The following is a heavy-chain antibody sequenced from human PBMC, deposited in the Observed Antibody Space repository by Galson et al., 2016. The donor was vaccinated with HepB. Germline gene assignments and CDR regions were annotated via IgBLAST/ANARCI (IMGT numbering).Heavy chain of an antibody. V-gene: IGHV3-33*01. J-gene: IGHJ4*02. Sequence: SLRLSCAASGFTFSSYGMHWVRQAPGKGLEWVAVIWYDGSNKYYADSVKGRFTISRDNSKNTLYLQMNSLRAEDTAVYYCARDIGYGDYVFTYWGQGTLSPSPQ. CDR1: GFTFSSYG. CDR3: ARDIGYGDYVFTY. CDR2: IWYDGSNK. D-gene: IGHD4-17*01.